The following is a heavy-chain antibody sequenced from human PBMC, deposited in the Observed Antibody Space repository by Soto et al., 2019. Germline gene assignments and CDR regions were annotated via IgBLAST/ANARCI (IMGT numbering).Heavy chain of an antibody. CDR2: ISYDGSIK. D-gene: IGHD5-18*01. J-gene: IGHJ6*02. CDR1: GFTFRGHG. Sequence: GGSLRLSCAASGFTFRGHGMHWARQAPGRGLEWVALISYDGSIKYYADSVRGRFTISRDNSKNTLYLEMNSLRAEDTAVYYCANSEYSRYKNIDVWGQGXTVTVYS. CDR3: ANSEYSRYKNIDV. V-gene: IGHV3-30*18.